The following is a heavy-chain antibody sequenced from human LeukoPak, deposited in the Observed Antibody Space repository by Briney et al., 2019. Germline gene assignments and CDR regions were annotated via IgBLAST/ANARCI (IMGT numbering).Heavy chain of an antibody. Sequence: GGSLRLSCAASGFTFSNAWMSWVRRAPGKGLEWVGRIKSKTDGGTTDYAAPVKGRFTISRDDSKNTLYLQMNSLKTEDTAVYYCTTDPGDYGFDYWGQGTLVTVSS. V-gene: IGHV3-15*01. D-gene: IGHD4-17*01. CDR2: IKSKTDGGTT. CDR3: TTDPGDYGFDY. J-gene: IGHJ4*02. CDR1: GFTFSNAW.